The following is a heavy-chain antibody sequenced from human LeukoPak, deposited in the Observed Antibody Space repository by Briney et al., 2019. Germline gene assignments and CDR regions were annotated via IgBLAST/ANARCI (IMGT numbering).Heavy chain of an antibody. J-gene: IGHJ4*02. CDR3: ARAYSGYSGVFDY. V-gene: IGHV4-39*07. D-gene: IGHD3-10*01. CDR1: GGSISSSSYY. CDR2: IYHSGST. Sequence: PSETLSLTCTVSGGSISSSSYYWGWIRQPPGKGLEWTGSIYHSGSTYYNPSLKSRVTISVDTSKNQFSLKLSSVTAADTAMYYCARAYSGYSGVFDYWGQGTLVTVSS.